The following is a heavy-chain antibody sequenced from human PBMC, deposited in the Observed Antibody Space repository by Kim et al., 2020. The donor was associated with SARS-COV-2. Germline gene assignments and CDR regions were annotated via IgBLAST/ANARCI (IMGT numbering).Heavy chain of an antibody. CDR1: GFTFSSYS. V-gene: IGHV3-21*01. CDR2: ISSSSSYI. J-gene: IGHJ4*02. CDR3: ARLTMVRGATHFLFDY. D-gene: IGHD3-10*01. Sequence: GGSLRLSCAASGFTFSSYSMNWVRQAPGKGLEWVSSISSSSSYIYYADSVKGRFTISRDNAKNSLYLQMNSLRAEDTAVYYCARLTMVRGATHFLFDYWGQGTLVTVSS.